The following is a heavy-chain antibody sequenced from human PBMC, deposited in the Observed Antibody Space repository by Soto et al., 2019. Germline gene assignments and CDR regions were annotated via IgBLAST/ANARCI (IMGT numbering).Heavy chain of an antibody. CDR1: GFTFSSYA. CDR3: AKEGRMGNYYYYGMDV. D-gene: IGHD1-26*01. J-gene: IGHJ6*02. Sequence: GGSLRLSCAASGFTFSSYAMSWVRQAPGKGLEWVSAISGSGGSTYYADSVKGRFTISRDNSKNTLYLQMNSLRAEDTAVYYCAKEGRMGNYYYYGMDVWGQGTTVTVSS. CDR2: ISGSGGST. V-gene: IGHV3-23*01.